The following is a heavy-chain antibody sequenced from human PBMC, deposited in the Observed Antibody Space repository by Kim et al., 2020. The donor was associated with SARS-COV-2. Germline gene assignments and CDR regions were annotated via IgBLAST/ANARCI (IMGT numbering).Heavy chain of an antibody. CDR3: AKWGYYDFWSGLEVDYYYYGMDV. CDR2: ISGSGGST. Sequence: GGSLRLSCAASGFTFSSYAMSWVRQAPGKGLEWVSAISGSGGSTYYADSVKGRFTISRDNSKNTLYLQMNSLRAEDTAVYYCAKWGYYDFWSGLEVDYYYYGMDVWGQGTTVTVSS. CDR1: GFTFSSYA. D-gene: IGHD3-3*01. V-gene: IGHV3-23*01. J-gene: IGHJ6*02.